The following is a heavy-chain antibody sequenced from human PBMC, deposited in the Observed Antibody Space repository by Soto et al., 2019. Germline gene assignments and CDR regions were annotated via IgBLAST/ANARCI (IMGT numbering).Heavy chain of an antibody. CDR3: AREGYCSSTSCYASIYYYGMDV. CDR2: TYYRSKWYN. CDR1: GDSVSSNSAA. Sequence: SQTLSLTCAISGDSVSSNSAAWNWIRQSPSRGLEWLGRTYYRSKWYNDYAVSVKSRITINPDTSKNQFSLQLNSVTPEDTAVYYCAREGYCSSTSCYASIYYYGMDVWGQGTTVTVSS. D-gene: IGHD2-2*01. V-gene: IGHV6-1*01. J-gene: IGHJ6*02.